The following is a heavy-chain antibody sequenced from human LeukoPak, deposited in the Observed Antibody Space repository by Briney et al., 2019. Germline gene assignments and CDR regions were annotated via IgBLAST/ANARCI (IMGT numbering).Heavy chain of an antibody. CDR1: GFTFSDYY. V-gene: IGHV3-11*01. CDR3: ARSLSYYYDSSGYYYY. D-gene: IGHD3-22*01. CDR2: ISSSGSTI. J-gene: IGHJ4*02. Sequence: PGGSLRLSCAASGFTFSDYYMSWIRQAPGKGLEWVSYISSSGSTIYYADSVKGRFTISRDNAKNSLYLQMNSLRAEDTAVYYCARSLSYYYDSSGYYYYWGQRTLITVSS.